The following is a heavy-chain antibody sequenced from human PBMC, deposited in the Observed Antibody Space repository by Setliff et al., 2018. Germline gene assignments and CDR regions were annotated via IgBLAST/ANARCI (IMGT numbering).Heavy chain of an antibody. Sequence: SETLSLTCTVSGGSISSSRHCWGWIRQPPGKGLEWIGTIYYSGSTYYNPSLKSRVTISVDTSKNQFSPKLSSVTAADTAVYYCAREAVYSSSWYFDYYGMDVWGQGTTVTVSS. J-gene: IGHJ6*02. D-gene: IGHD6-13*01. CDR2: IYYSGST. CDR1: GGSISSSRHC. V-gene: IGHV4-39*07. CDR3: AREAVYSSSWYFDYYGMDV.